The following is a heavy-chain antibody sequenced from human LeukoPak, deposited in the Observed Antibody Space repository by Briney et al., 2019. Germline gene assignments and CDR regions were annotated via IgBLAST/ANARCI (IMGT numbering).Heavy chain of an antibody. V-gene: IGHV3-30-3*01. D-gene: IGHD3-3*01. CDR1: GFTFSSYA. CDR2: ISYDGSNK. Sequence: GGSLGLSCAASGFTFSSYAMHWVRQAPGKGLEWVAVISYDGSNKYYADSVKGRFTISRDNSKNTLYLQMNSLRAEDTAVYYCAREEWNYWGQGTLVTVSS. CDR3: AREEWNY. J-gene: IGHJ4*02.